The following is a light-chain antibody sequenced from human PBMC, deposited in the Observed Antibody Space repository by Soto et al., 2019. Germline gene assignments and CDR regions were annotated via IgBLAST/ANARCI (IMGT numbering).Light chain of an antibody. J-gene: IGKJ1*01. Sequence: EIVLTQSPGTLSLSPGERATLSCRASQSVSSSYLAWYQQKPGQAPRLLIYGASSRATGIPDRFSGSGSWTDLTLTISRLEPEDCAVYYCQQYGSSPTWTFGRVIKVEIK. CDR3: QQYGSSPTWT. CDR2: GAS. CDR1: QSVSSSY. V-gene: IGKV3-20*01.